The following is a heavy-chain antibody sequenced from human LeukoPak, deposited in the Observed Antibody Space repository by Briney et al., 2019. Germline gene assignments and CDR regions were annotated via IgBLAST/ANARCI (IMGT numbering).Heavy chain of an antibody. D-gene: IGHD3-10*01. CDR2: ITSDGSST. V-gene: IGHV3-74*01. Sequence: PGGSLRLSCAASGFTFSSYWMHWVRQAPGKGLVWVSRITSDGSSTSYADSVKGRFTISRDNAKNTLYLQMNSLRAGDTAVYYCARDGGDDAFDIWGQGTMVTVSS. CDR3: ARDGGDDAFDI. J-gene: IGHJ3*02. CDR1: GFTFSSYW.